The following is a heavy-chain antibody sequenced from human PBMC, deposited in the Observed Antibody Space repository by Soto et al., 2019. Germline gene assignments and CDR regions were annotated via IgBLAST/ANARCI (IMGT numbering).Heavy chain of an antibody. CDR3: ARGLGIAVTALNWFDP. Sequence: QVQLQQWGAGLLKPSETLSLTCAVYGGSFSNYYWSWIRQYPGKGLEWIGEINHSGTTNINPSLKPRLTISVDTSKNQFSLKLSSVTAADTAVYYCARGLGIAVTALNWFDPWGQGTLVAVSS. V-gene: IGHV4-34*01. D-gene: IGHD6-19*01. CDR2: INHSGTT. J-gene: IGHJ5*02. CDR1: GGSFSNYY.